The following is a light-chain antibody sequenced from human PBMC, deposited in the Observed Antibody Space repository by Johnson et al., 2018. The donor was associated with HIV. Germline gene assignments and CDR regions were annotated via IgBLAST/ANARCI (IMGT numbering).Light chain of an antibody. CDR3: GKWDSSLSAVYV. CDR1: SSNIGNNY. CDR2: DNN. V-gene: IGLV1-51*01. J-gene: IGLJ1*01. Sequence: QSVLTQPPSVSAAPGQKVTISCSGSSSNIGNNYVSWYQQLPGTAPKLLIYDNNKRPSGIPDRFSGSKSGTSATLGITGLQTGDEADYYCGKWDSSLSAVYVLGTGTKVTVL.